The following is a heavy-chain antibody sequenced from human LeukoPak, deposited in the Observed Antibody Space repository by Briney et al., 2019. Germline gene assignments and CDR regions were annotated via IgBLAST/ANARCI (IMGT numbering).Heavy chain of an antibody. Sequence: GGSLRLSCAASGFTFSSSAMSWVRQAPGKGLEFVSCITSTSSSIYYADSVKGRFTISRDDAKDSLYLEMNTLEAGDTAVYYYARAVSTYGLDSWGQGTLVTVSS. CDR2: ITSTSSSI. CDR3: ARAVSTYGLDS. J-gene: IGHJ4*02. V-gene: IGHV3-21*01. D-gene: IGHD3-10*01. CDR1: GFTFSSSA.